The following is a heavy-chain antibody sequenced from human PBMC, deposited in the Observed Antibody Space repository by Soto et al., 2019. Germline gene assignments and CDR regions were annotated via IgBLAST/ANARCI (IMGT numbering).Heavy chain of an antibody. V-gene: IGHV4-34*01. J-gene: IGHJ4*02. CDR2: ITEGGTT. D-gene: IGHD2-15*01. Sequence: SETLSLTCAVHGDSFSGYFWTWIRQPPGKGLEWIAEITEGGTTNYSPSLKSRVSIAVDSSKRQFSLTLSSVTAADTAMYYCARGVDPMLSPTFDYCSQGSLVTVSS. CDR1: GDSFSGYF. CDR3: ARGVDPMLSPTFDY.